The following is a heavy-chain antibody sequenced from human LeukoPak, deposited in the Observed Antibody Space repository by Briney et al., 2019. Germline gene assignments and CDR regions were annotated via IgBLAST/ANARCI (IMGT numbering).Heavy chain of an antibody. J-gene: IGHJ5*02. D-gene: IGHD6-13*01. V-gene: IGHV4-59*01. CDR3: AREEQQLVQGISWFDP. CDR2: IYYSGST. CDR1: GDSVSNNNAA. Sequence: SQTLSLTCAISGDSVSNNNAAWNWIRQPPGKGLEWIGYIYYSGSTNYNPSLKSRVTISVDTSKNQFSLKLSSVTAADTAVYYCAREEQQLVQGISWFDPWGQGTLVTVSS.